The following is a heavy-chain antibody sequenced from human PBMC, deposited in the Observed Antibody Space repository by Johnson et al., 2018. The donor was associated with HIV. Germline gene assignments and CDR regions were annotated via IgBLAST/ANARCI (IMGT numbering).Heavy chain of an antibody. V-gene: IGHV3-30*04. J-gene: IGHJ3*02. CDR1: GLNFSDYS. CDR3: ARDRGAGSSGAFDI. Sequence: QVQLVESGGGVVQPGRSMRLSCAASGLNFSDYSMHWVRQAPGKGLEWVAVISYDGSNKYYADSVKGRFTISRDNSKNTLYLQMNSLRAEDTAVYYCARDRGAGSSGAFDIWGQGTMVTVSS. CDR2: ISYDGSNK. D-gene: IGHD6-6*01.